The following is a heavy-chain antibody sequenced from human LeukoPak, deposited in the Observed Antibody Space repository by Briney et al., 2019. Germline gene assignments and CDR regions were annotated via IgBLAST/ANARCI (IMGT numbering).Heavy chain of an antibody. J-gene: IGHJ4*02. CDR1: GFSFSDYA. CDR2: ISYDGGNK. V-gene: IGHV3-30-3*01. Sequence: PGGSLRLSCAASGFSFSDYAMHWVRQAPGKGLEWVAVISYDGGNKYYADSVKGRFTLSRDNSKNTLYLQMNSLRAEDTAVYYCARDPCSSTSCYTQYFDYWGQGTLVTVSS. D-gene: IGHD2-2*02. CDR3: ARDPCSSTSCYTQYFDY.